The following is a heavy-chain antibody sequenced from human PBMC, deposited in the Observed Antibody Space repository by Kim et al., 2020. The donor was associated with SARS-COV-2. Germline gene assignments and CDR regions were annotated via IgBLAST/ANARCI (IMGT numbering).Heavy chain of an antibody. CDR1: GFSFSDCA. J-gene: IGHJ3*02. D-gene: IGHD6-13*01. CDR2: IRSKANSYET. V-gene: IGHV3-73*01. Sequence: GGSLRLSCAASGFSFSDCAMHWVRQASGKGLEWVGRIRSKANSYETSYCASVKGRFTISRDDSRHTAYLQMNSLKTEDTAVYYCTRGPSHSSSWWDGFDIWGQGTMVTVSS. CDR3: TRGPSHSSSWWDGFDI.